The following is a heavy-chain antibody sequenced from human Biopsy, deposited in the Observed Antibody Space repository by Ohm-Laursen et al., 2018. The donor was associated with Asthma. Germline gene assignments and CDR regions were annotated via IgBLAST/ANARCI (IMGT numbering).Heavy chain of an antibody. J-gene: IGHJ6*02. Sequence: SETLSLTCDVYPGSFSGFFWTWIRQSPGKGLEWIGETNERGVTNNNPSLKSRVIISIDTYRNRVSLKLTSVTAADTAVYYCARGPELDVWGQGTTVTVSS. CDR3: ARGPELDV. CDR1: PGSFSGFF. CDR2: TNERGVT. V-gene: IGHV4-34*01.